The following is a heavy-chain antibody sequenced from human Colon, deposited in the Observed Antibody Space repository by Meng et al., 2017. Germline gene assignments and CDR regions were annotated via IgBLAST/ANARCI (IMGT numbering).Heavy chain of an antibody. CDR2: IYHSGST. V-gene: IGHV4-61*01. CDR1: GASIYSGTSF. D-gene: IGHD6-19*01. CDR3: ARMDGTSSAYDFDS. Sequence: SETLFLTCTVSGASIYSGTSFWSWIRQPPGKGLEWIGYIYHSGSTSYNPSLKSRVTISVDTSKNQFSLKVSSLTAGDTAVYYCARMDGTSSAYDFDSWGQGNLVTVSS. J-gene: IGHJ4*02.